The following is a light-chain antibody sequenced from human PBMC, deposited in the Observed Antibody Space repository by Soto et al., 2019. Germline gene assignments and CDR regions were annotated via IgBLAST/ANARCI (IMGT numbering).Light chain of an antibody. CDR2: GAS. CDR3: QQYNNSPEYT. Sequence: EIVLTQSPGTLSLSPGERATLSCKASQSVTSRYLAGYQQKPGQAPRLLIYGASSRATGIPDRFRGSGSGTDFTLTISRLEPEYFAVYFCQQYNNSPEYTFGQGTKLEIK. CDR1: QSVTSRY. J-gene: IGKJ2*01. V-gene: IGKV3-20*01.